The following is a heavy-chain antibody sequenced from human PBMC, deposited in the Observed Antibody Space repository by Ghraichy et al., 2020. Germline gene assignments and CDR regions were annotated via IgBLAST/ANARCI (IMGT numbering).Heavy chain of an antibody. CDR1: GFTFSSYS. CDR2: ISSSSSTI. CDR3: VREVGGTYYGGHLDY. J-gene: IGHJ4*02. D-gene: IGHD2-15*01. Sequence: LSLTCAASGFTFSSYSMNWVRQAPGKGLEWVSYISSSSSTIYYADSVKGRFTISRDNAKNSLYLQMNSLRDEDTAVYYCVREVGGTYYGGHLDYWGQGTLVTVSS. V-gene: IGHV3-48*02.